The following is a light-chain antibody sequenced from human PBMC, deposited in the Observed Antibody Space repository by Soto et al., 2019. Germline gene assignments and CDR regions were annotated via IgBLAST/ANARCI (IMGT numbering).Light chain of an antibody. V-gene: IGKV1-9*01. J-gene: IGKJ5*01. CDR1: QDIAIY. CDR2: AAS. CDR3: QHSYNMPIA. Sequence: IPLTQSPSSLSASVGDRVTIPCRASQDIAIYLAWYQQKPGEAPKLLIYAASTLYGGVPSRFSGSGSGTDFTLTITGLQPEDFATYYCQHSYNMPIAFGQGTRLEIK.